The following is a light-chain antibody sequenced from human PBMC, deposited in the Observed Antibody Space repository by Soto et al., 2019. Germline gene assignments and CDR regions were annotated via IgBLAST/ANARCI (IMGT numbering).Light chain of an antibody. CDR1: QSVSSSY. CDR2: GTS. CDR3: QQYGSLPWT. Sequence: IVLTQSPGTLSLSPGERATLSRRASQSVSSSYLAWYQQKPGQAPRLLIHGTSSRATDIPDRFSGSGSGTDFTLTIRRLEPEDFAVFYCQQYGSLPWTFGQGTRLEIK. J-gene: IGKJ5*01. V-gene: IGKV3-20*01.